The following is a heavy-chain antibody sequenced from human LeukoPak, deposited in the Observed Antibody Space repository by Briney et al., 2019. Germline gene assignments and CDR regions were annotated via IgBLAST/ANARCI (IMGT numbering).Heavy chain of an antibody. Sequence: GGSLRLSCAASGFSFDNYAMSWVRQTPGKVLEWVSAIGGSGSDTSYTDSVKGRFTISRDNSKSTLYLQMNSLRAEDTAVYHCAKTLRDLEWLTGELDVWGQGTAVTVSS. V-gene: IGHV3-23*01. CDR3: AKTLRDLEWLTGELDV. CDR2: IGGSGSDT. J-gene: IGHJ6*02. D-gene: IGHD3-3*01. CDR1: GFSFDNYA.